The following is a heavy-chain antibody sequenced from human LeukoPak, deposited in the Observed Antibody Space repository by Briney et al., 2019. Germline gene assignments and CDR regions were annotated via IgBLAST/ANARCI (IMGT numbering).Heavy chain of an antibody. J-gene: IGHJ6*03. Sequence: SETLSLTCTVSGGSINSYYWSWIRQPPRKGLEWIGCIYYSGSTNYNPSLKSRVTISVDTSKNQFSLKLSSVTAADTAVYYCARGTVAGTYYYYYYMDVWGKGTTVTISS. D-gene: IGHD6-19*01. CDR2: IYYSGST. V-gene: IGHV4-59*01. CDR1: GGSINSYY. CDR3: ARGTVAGTYYYYYYMDV.